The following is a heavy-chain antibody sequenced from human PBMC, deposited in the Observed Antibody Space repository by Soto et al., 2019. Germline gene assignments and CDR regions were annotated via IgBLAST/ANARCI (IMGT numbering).Heavy chain of an antibody. CDR1: GFTFSSYG. D-gene: IGHD3-22*01. CDR3: ARDAATMIVYDAFDI. V-gene: IGHV3-33*01. Sequence: QVQLEESGGGVVQPGRSLRLYCAASGFTFSSYGMHWVRQAPGKGLEWVAVIWYDGSNKYYADSVKGRFTISRDNSKNTLYLQMNSLRAEDTAVYYCARDAATMIVYDAFDIWGQGTMVTVSS. CDR2: IWYDGSNK. J-gene: IGHJ3*02.